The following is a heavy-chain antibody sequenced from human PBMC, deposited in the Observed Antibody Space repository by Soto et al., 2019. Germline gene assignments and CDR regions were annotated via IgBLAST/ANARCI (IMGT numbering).Heavy chain of an antibody. CDR2: IYYSGST. V-gene: IGHV4-39*01. Sequence: PSETLSLTCTVSGGSISSSSYYWGWIRQPPGKGLEWIGSIYYSGSTYYNPSLKSRVTISVDTSKNQFSLKLSSVTAADTAVYYCARQLAGTTYYYYYGMDVWGQGTTVTVS. D-gene: IGHD1-7*01. CDR1: GGSISSSSYY. J-gene: IGHJ6*02. CDR3: ARQLAGTTYYYYYGMDV.